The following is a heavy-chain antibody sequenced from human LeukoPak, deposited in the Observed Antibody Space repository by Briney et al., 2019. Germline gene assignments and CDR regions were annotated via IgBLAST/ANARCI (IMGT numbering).Heavy chain of an antibody. CDR1: GGSISSSSYY. Sequence: SETLSLTCTVSGGSISSSSYYWGWIRQPAGKGLEWIGRIYTSGSTNYNPSLKSRVTISVDTSKNQFSLKLSSVTAADTAVYYCASNSPNDFWSGYRDYWGQGTLVTVSS. V-gene: IGHV4-61*02. CDR3: ASNSPNDFWSGYRDY. J-gene: IGHJ4*02. D-gene: IGHD3-3*01. CDR2: IYTSGST.